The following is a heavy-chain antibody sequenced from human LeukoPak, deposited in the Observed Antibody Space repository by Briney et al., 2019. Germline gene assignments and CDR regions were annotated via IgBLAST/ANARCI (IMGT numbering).Heavy chain of an antibody. CDR2: FDPEDGET. D-gene: IGHD2-8*01. Sequence: ASVKVSCKVSGYTLTELSMHWVRQAPGKGLEWMGGFDPEDGETIYAQKFRGRVTMTEDTSTDTAYMELSCLRSEDTAMYYCARLAFCTNAVCFSNYYYSMDVWGRGTTVTVSS. V-gene: IGHV1-24*01. CDR1: GYTLTELS. CDR3: ARLAFCTNAVCFSNYYYSMDV. J-gene: IGHJ6*03.